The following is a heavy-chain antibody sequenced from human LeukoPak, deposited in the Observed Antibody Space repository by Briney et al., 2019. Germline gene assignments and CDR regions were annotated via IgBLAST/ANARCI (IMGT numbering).Heavy chain of an antibody. Sequence: VGSLRLSCAASGFTFSSYAMSWVRQAPGKGLEWVSAISGSGGSTYYADSVKGRFTISRDNSKNTLYLQMDSLRAEDTAVYYCAKRHIVLMVYATAGTWDYWGQGTLVTVSS. CDR1: GFTFSSYA. J-gene: IGHJ4*02. CDR2: ISGSGGST. V-gene: IGHV3-23*01. D-gene: IGHD2-8*01. CDR3: AKRHIVLMVYATAGTWDY.